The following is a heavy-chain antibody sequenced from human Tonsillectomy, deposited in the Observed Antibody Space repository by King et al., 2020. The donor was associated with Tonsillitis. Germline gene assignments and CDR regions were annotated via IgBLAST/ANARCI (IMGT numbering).Heavy chain of an antibody. V-gene: IGHV3-9*01. J-gene: IGHJ4*02. CDR1: GFTFDDYA. D-gene: IGHD2-15*01. CDR2: ISWNSGSI. CDR3: AKGRYCSGGSCPIGDY. Sequence: VQLVESGGGLVQPGRSLRLSCAASGFTFDDYAMHWVRQAPGKGLEWGSGISWNSGSIGYADSVKGRFTISRDNAKNSLYLQMNSLRAEDTALYYCAKGRYCSGGSCPIGDYWGQGTLVTVSS.